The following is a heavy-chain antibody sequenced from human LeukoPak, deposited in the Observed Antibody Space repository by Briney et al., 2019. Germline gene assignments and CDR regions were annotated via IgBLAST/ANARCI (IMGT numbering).Heavy chain of an antibody. CDR1: VGTFTIYA. CDR2: IIPIFGTA. Sequence: GASVKVSCTAAVGTFTIYAISWVRQAPGQGLEWMGGIIPIFGTAKYAQKFQGRVTITADELTRTAYMELSSLRSEDTAVYYCARAPSLVVTASPWLGWFDPWGQGTLVTVSS. CDR3: ARAPSLVVTASPWLGWFDP. J-gene: IGHJ5*02. D-gene: IGHD2-21*02. V-gene: IGHV1-69*13.